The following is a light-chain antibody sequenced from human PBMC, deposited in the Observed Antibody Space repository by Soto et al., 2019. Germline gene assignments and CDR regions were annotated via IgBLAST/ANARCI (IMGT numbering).Light chain of an antibody. CDR1: QSVSASYY. J-gene: IGKJ1*01. CDR3: QHHGNFPPWP. CDR2: GTS. V-gene: IGKV3-20*01. Sequence: EIVLTQSPGTLSLSPGERATLSCRASQSVSASYYLAWYQQKPGQAPRLLIYGTSTRATGIPDRFSGSGSGPDFTLTISRLEPEDFAGYYCQHHGNFPPWPFGQGTKVEIK.